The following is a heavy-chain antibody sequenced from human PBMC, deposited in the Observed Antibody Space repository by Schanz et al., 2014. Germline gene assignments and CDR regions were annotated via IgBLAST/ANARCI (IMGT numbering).Heavy chain of an antibody. D-gene: IGHD5-12*01. CDR3: AGAVATIRADSFDI. Sequence: QVQLVESGGGVVQPGRSLRLSCAASGITLSGYGLHWVRQAPGKGLEWVGFISFDGRNTGYAHSVKGRFTISRDNAKNSLYLQVNNLSAEDTAVYYCAGAVATIRADSFDIWGQGTMXAVSS. CDR2: ISFDGRNT. V-gene: IGHV3-30*03. CDR1: GITLSGYG. J-gene: IGHJ3*02.